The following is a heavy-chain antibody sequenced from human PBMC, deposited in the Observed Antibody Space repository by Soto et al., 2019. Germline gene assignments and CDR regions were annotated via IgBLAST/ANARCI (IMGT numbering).Heavy chain of an antibody. D-gene: IGHD2-8*01. CDR3: AKAACTNGVCWFDY. CDR1: GFSFSTYA. J-gene: IGHJ4*02. V-gene: IGHV3-23*01. CDR2: ISGSGGST. Sequence: EVQMLESGGGLVQPGGSLRLSCAASGFSFSTYAMSWVRQAPGKGLDWVSTISGSGGSTYYADSVKGRFTISRDNSKNTLYLQMNSLRAEDTAVYYCAKAACTNGVCWFDYWGQGTLVTVSS.